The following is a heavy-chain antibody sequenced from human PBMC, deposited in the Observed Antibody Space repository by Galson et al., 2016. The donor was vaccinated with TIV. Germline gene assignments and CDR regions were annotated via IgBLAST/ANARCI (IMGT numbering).Heavy chain of an antibody. Sequence: SLRLSCAASGFSARNYVMSWVRQTPGKGLEWVSGISLSGTTTYYADSVRGRFTISRDNSKYSLYLEMKSLRADDTAVYYCAKPEGDGDYSLGAAFDKWGQWTLVSVSS. CDR1: GFSARNYV. V-gene: IGHV3-23*01. D-gene: IGHD4-17*01. CDR3: AKPEGDGDYSLGAAFDK. J-gene: IGHJ3*02. CDR2: ISLSGTTT.